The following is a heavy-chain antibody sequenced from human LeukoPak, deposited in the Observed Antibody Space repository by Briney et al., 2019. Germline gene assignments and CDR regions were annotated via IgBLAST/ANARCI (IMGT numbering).Heavy chain of an antibody. Sequence: PGGSLRLSCAASGFTFSSYEMNWVRQAPGKGLEWVSYISSSGSTIYYADSVKGRFTISRDNSKNTLYLQMNSLRAEDTAVYYCARALLLWFGEGTHPFDYWGQGTLVTVSS. CDR2: ISSSGSTI. CDR3: ARALLLWFGEGTHPFDY. V-gene: IGHV3-48*03. D-gene: IGHD3-10*01. CDR1: GFTFSSYE. J-gene: IGHJ4*02.